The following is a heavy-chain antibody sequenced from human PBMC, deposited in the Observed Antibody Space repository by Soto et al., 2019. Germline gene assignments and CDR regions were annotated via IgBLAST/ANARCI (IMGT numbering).Heavy chain of an antibody. CDR1: GFTFSSYA. CDR3: AKRRAWFGEFAY. CDR2: ISGSGGST. V-gene: IGHV3-23*01. Sequence: EVQLLESGGGLVQPGGSLRLSCAASGFTFSSYAMSWVRQAPGTGLEWVSAISGSGGSTYYADSVKGRFPLSRDNTKNTLNLQMNSLRAEDTAVYYCAKRRAWFGEFAYWGQGTLVTVAS. J-gene: IGHJ4*02. D-gene: IGHD3-10*01.